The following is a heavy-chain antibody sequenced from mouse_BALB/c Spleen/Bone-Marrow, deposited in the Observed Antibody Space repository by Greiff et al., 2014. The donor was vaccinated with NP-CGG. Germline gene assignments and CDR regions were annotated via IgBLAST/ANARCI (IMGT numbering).Heavy chain of an antibody. CDR2: IAPGSGTT. D-gene: IGHD1-3*01. J-gene: IGHJ4*01. V-gene: IGHV1S41*01. CDR1: GYTFTNFW. CDR3: SRYNYARDY. Sequence: DLVKPGASVKLSCKASGYTFTNFWINWIKQRPGQGLEWIGRIAPGSGTTYYNEMFKGKATLTVDTSSSTAYIQLSSLSSEDSAVYFCSRYNYARDYWGQGTSGTVSS.